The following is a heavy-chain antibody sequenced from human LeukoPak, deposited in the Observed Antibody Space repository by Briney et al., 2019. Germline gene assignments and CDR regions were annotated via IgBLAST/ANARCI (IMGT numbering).Heavy chain of an antibody. Sequence: SETLSLTCTVSGGSISSSSYYWGWIRQPPGKGLEWIGSIYYSGSTYYNPSLKSRVTISVDTSKNQFSLKLSSVTAADTAVYYCARDVNGGSYSCYFDYWGQGTLVTVSS. CDR3: ARDVNGGSYSCYFDY. J-gene: IGHJ4*02. D-gene: IGHD1-26*01. CDR1: GGSISSSSYY. V-gene: IGHV4-39*07. CDR2: IYYSGST.